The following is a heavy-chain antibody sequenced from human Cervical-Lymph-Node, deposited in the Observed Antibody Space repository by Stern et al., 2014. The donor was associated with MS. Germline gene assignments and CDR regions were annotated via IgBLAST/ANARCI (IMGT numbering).Heavy chain of an antibody. J-gene: IGHJ6*02. Sequence: EVQLEESGGGLVKPGGSLRLSCAASGFIFSSYSMNWVRQAPGKGLEWVSSISSSSSYIHCADSVKGRFTISRDNAKNSLYLQMNSLRAEDTAVYYCARDKDSGSYYLGEYYYYYGMDVWGQGTTVTVSS. D-gene: IGHD1-26*01. CDR2: ISSSSSYI. V-gene: IGHV3-21*01. CDR3: ARDKDSGSYYLGEYYYYYGMDV. CDR1: GFIFSSYS.